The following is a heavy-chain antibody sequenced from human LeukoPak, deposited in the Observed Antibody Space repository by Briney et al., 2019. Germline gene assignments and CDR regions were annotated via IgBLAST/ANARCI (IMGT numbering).Heavy chain of an antibody. J-gene: IGHJ3*02. CDR1: GYSISSGYY. Sequence: SETLSLTCTVSGYSISSGYYWGWIRQPPGKGLEWIGSIYHSGSTYYNPSLKSRVTISVDTSKNQFSLRLSSVTAADTAVYYCARHRWELNAFDIWGQGTMVTVSS. D-gene: IGHD4-23*01. CDR3: ARHRWELNAFDI. CDR2: IYHSGST. V-gene: IGHV4-38-2*02.